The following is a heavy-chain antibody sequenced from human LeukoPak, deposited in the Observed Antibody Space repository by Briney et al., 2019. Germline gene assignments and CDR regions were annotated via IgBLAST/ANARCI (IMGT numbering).Heavy chain of an antibody. CDR1: GFTFSTYW. J-gene: IGHJ4*02. CDR3: ARDVGGSLDY. Sequence: TGGSLRLSCAASGFTFSTYWMAWVRQAPGKGLEWVANIKGDESAKHQADSVKGRFTISRDNAQNSVYLQMSNLRGEDTVVYYCARDVGGSLDYWGQGTLVTVSS. V-gene: IGHV3-7*01. D-gene: IGHD1-26*01. CDR2: IKGDESAK.